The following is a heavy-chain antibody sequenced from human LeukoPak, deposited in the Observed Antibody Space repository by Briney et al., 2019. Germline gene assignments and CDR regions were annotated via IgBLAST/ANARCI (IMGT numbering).Heavy chain of an antibody. J-gene: IGHJ3*02. CDR3: XXVXSSXWXSGAFDI. CDR1: GFTFSSYA. Sequence: GGSLRLSCAASGFTFSSYAMSWVRQAPGKGLEWVSAISGSGGSTYYADSVKGRFTISRDNSKNTLYLQMNSLRAEDTALYYXXXVXSSXWXSGAFDIWGXGTMVTVSS. CDR2: ISGSGGST. V-gene: IGHV3-23*01. D-gene: IGHD6-19*01.